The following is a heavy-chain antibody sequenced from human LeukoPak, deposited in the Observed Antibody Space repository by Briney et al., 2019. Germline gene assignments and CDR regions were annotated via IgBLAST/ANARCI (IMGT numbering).Heavy chain of an antibody. Sequence: PSETLSLTCTVSGGSISSYYWSWIRQPPGKGLEWIGEINHSGSTNYNPSLKSRVTISVDTSKNQFSLKLSSVTAADTAVYYCARQSGSGSYSYFDYWGQGTLVTVSS. CDR1: GGSISSYY. CDR3: ARQSGSGSYSYFDY. D-gene: IGHD3-10*01. CDR2: INHSGST. V-gene: IGHV4-34*01. J-gene: IGHJ4*02.